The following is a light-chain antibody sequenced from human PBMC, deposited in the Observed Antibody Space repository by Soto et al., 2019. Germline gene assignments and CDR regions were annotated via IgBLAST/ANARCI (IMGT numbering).Light chain of an antibody. J-gene: IGKJ1*01. CDR2: DAC. Sequence: EIALTQAPGTLSLSPRDRASLSCRATQSVSNYYLAWFQQKPGQAPRHLIYDACNSATGIPDRFSGSGSGKDFTLSISRLEPEDCEEYYCQQYGSSDTFGQGTKVEIK. CDR1: QSVSNYY. CDR3: QQYGSSDT. V-gene: IGKV3-20*01.